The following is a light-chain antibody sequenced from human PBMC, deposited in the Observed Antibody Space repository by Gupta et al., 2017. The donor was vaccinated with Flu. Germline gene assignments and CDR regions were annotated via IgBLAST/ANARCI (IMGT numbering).Light chain of an antibody. Sequence: SPGQTASITCSGDDFGGKFTSRYQQKPDESPVLFIYQDSKRPSVIPDLSSASTSDTTAPTTITGTQAVDDDYYYSPDWDSNTWVFGGGTKLTVL. CDR1: DFGGKF. CDR2: QDS. CDR3: PDWDSNTWV. V-gene: IGLV3-1*01. J-gene: IGLJ3*02.